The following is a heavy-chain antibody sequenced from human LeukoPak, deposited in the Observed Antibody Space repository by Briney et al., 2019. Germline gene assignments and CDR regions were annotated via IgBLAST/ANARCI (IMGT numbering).Heavy chain of an antibody. V-gene: IGHV4-34*01. J-gene: IGHJ3*02. Sequence: TSETLSLTCAVYGGSFSGYYWSWIRQPPGKGLEWIGEINHSGSTNYNPSLKSRVTISVDTSKNQFSLKLSSVTAADTAVYYCARAPTVTTVAFNIWGQGTMVTVSS. CDR1: GGSFSGYY. D-gene: IGHD4-17*01. CDR2: INHSGST. CDR3: ARAPTVTTVAFNI.